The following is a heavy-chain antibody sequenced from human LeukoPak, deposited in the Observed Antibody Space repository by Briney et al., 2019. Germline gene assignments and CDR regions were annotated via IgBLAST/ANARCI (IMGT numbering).Heavy chain of an antibody. V-gene: IGHV5-51*01. D-gene: IGHD3-22*01. CDR2: IYPGDSDT. J-gene: IGHJ3*02. CDR1: GYSFTSYW. CDR3: ARKGYYYDSSGYYHSAFDI. Sequence: GESLKISCKGSGYSFTSYWIGWVRQMPGKGLEWMGIIYPGDSDTRYSPSSQGQVTISADKSISTAYLQWSSLKASDTAMYYCARKGYYYDSSGYYHSAFDIWGQGTMVTVSS.